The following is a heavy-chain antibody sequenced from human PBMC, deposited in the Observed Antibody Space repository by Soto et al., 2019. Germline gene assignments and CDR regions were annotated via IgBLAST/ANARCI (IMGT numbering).Heavy chain of an antibody. CDR2: IYYSGST. V-gene: IGHV4-39*01. D-gene: IGHD3-10*01. CDR3: ARHAMEGSGSYYPNWLAP. CDR1: GGSISSSSYY. Sequence: SETLSLTCTVSGGSISSSSYYWGWIRQPPGKGLEWIGSIYYSGSTYYNPSLKSRVTISVDTSKNQFSLKLSSVTAADTAVYYCARHAMEGSGSYYPNWLAPWGQGTLVTVAS. J-gene: IGHJ5*02.